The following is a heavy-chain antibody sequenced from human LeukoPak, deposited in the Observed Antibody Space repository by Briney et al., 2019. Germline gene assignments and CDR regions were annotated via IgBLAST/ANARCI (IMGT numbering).Heavy chain of an antibody. J-gene: IGHJ4*02. CDR2: ISSSSSYI. V-gene: IGHV3-21*01. CDR1: GFTFSSYS. Sequence: GGSLRLSCAASGFTFSSYSMNWVRQAPGKGLEWVSSISSSSSYIYYADSVKGRFTISRDNAKNSLYLQMNSLRAEDTAVYYCARAGSGWRNFDYWGQGTLVTVSS. CDR3: ARAGSGWRNFDY. D-gene: IGHD6-19*01.